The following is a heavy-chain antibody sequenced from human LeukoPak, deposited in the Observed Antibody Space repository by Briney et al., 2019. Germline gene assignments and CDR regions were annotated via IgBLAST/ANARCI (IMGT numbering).Heavy chain of an antibody. D-gene: IGHD6-6*01. V-gene: IGHV3-23*01. Sequence: GGSLRLSCAASGFTFSIYAMSWVRQAPGKGVEWVSAISGRGDTTYYADSVKGRFTISRDNTRNTLYLQMNSLGAEDTAVYYCAKYRSSSSRYYGMDVWGQGTTVTVSS. CDR3: AKYRSSSSRYYGMDV. CDR2: ISGRGDTT. J-gene: IGHJ6*02. CDR1: GFTFSIYA.